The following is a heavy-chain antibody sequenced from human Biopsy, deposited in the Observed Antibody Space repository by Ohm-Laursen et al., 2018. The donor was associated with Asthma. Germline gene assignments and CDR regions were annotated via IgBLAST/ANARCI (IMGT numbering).Heavy chain of an antibody. V-gene: IGHV1-46*01. CDR1: GYTFSSYQ. CDR3: ARSMIVADGSDAFDI. Sequence: SSVKVSCKASGYTFSSYQMHWVRQAPGQGLEWLGMIKHINEYAQKFQGRVTMTRDTSTSTVYMELSSLRSEDTAVYYCARSMIVADGSDAFDIWGQGTMVTVSS. CDR2: IKHIN. D-gene: IGHD3-22*01. J-gene: IGHJ3*02.